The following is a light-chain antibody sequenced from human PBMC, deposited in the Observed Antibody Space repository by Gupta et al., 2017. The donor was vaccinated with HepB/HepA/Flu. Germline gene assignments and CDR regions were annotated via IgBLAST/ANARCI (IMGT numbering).Light chain of an antibody. J-gene: IGKJ4*01. V-gene: IGKV2-28*01. Sequence: IGLTQSPLSLRVTPGEPAYISCRSSRSLLHSNGYNYLDLYLQQPGQSPPLLLYLDYTRASGSPDRFSVSGSGTDFTLTISRVEAEDVGVYYCMHALQTRLLTFGRGTKVEIK. CDR2: LDY. CDR3: MHALQTRLLT. CDR1: RSLLHSNGYNY.